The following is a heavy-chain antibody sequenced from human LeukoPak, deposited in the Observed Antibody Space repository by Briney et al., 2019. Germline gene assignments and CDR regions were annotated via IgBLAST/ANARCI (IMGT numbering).Heavy chain of an antibody. V-gene: IGHV3-23*01. Sequence: GSLRLSCAVSGITLSNYGMSWVRQAPGKGLEWVAGISGSGGSTIYADSVKGRFTISRDNPKSTLYLQMNSLRAEDTAFYFCAKRGVVIRVFLVGFHKEAFYFESWGQGALVTVSS. CDR1: GITLSNYG. CDR3: AKRGVVIRVFLVGFHKEAFYFES. CDR2: ISGSGGST. J-gene: IGHJ4*02. D-gene: IGHD3/OR15-3a*01.